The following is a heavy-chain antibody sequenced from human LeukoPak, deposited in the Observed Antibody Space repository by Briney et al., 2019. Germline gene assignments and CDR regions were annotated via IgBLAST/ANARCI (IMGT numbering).Heavy chain of an antibody. CDR3: ARGRRNYYDSSEDDAFDI. J-gene: IGHJ3*02. Sequence: GSLRLSCAASGFTFSSYWMHWVRQAPGKGLVWVSRITSHGTTTNYADSVKGRFTISRDNAKNTLYLQMNSLRAEDTAVYYCARGRRNYYDSSEDDAFDIWGQGTMVTVSS. CDR2: ITSHGTTT. D-gene: IGHD3-22*01. CDR1: GFTFSSYW. V-gene: IGHV3-74*01.